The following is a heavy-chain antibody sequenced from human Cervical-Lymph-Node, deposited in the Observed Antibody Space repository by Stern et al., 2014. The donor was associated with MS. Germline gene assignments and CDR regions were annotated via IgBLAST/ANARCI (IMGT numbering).Heavy chain of an antibody. Sequence: QVTLRESGPTLVKPTQTVTLTCTLSGFSVATAGVGVGWIRQPPGQALEWLAILYWDDDKLYSPSLKNRLTIIKDTSKNQVVLTMTNVDPVDTATYYCAHSRVKYCRGGTCYSSLFDYWGQGTLVTVSS. D-gene: IGHD2-15*01. CDR2: LYWDDDK. J-gene: IGHJ4*02. CDR3: AHSRVKYCRGGTCYSSLFDY. V-gene: IGHV2-5*02. CDR1: GFSVATAGVG.